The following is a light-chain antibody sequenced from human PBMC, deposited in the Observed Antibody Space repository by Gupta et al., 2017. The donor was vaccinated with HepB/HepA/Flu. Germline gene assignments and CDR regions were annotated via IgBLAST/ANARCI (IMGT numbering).Light chain of an antibody. CDR1: QDINNH. V-gene: IGKV1-16*01. J-gene: IGKJ1*01. Sequence: DPQLTQSPSSVSASVGDRVIITCRASQDINNHLAWFQQKPGEAPKSLIYAASSLKSGVPSRFSGSASGTEFTLTISSLQPEDFGTYYCQQYNNYPLTFGQGTQVEIK. CDR3: QQYNNYPLT. CDR2: AAS.